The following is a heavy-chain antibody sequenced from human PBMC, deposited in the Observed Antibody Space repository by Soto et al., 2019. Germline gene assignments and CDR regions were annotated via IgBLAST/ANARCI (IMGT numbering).Heavy chain of an antibody. CDR3: ARRAHMSRRGETFSYYYYGMDV. CDR2: IDPIDSYT. Sequence: EVQLVQSGAEVKKPGESLRISCKGSGYSFTSYWISWVRQMPGKGLEWMGRIDPIDSYTNYSPSFQGHVTISADKSIXPXSXQXXSLKASDTAMYYCARRAHMSRRGETFSYYYYGMDVWGQGTTVTVSS. J-gene: IGHJ6*02. V-gene: IGHV5-10-1*01. D-gene: IGHD3-16*01. CDR1: GYSFTSYW.